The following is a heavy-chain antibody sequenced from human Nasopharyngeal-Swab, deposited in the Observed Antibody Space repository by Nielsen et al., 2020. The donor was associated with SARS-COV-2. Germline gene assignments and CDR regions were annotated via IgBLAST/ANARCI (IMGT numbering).Heavy chain of an antibody. J-gene: IGHJ5*02. Sequence: GESLKISCGASGFTFSSYAMSWVRQASGKGLEWVSTISGSGGSTYYAASVKGRFTISRDNSKNTLYLQMNSLRAEDTAVYYCAKERGSSWYREWFDPWGQGTLVTVSS. CDR2: ISGSGGST. CDR1: GFTFSSYA. D-gene: IGHD6-13*01. CDR3: AKERGSSWYREWFDP. V-gene: IGHV3-23*01.